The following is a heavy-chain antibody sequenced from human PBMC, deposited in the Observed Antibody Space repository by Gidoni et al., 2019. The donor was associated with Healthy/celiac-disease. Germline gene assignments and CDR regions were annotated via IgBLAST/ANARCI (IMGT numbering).Heavy chain of an antibody. CDR1: GYSITSYW. CDR3: ARSQRWIRDPFDY. D-gene: IGHD5-18*01. V-gene: IGHV5-51*01. CDR2: IYPGVSDT. J-gene: IGHJ4*02. Sequence: VQLVQSGAEVKKPGESLKISGKGSGYSITSYWIGWVRQMPGKGLEWMGIIYPGVSDTRYSPSFQGQVTISADKSISTAYLQWSSLKASDTAMYYCARSQRWIRDPFDYWGQGTLVTVSS.